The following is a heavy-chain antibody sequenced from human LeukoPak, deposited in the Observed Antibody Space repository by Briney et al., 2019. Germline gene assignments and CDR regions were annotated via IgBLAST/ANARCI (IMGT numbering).Heavy chain of an antibody. V-gene: IGHV3-7*01. CDR3: ARDPPLITAAGSRYFQH. Sequence: GGSLRLSCAASGFTFSNNWMSWVRQAPGKGLEWVANIKQDGSEKYYVDSVKGRFTISRDNAKNSLYLQMSSLRAEDTAVYYCARDPPLITAAGSRYFQHWGQGTLVTVSS. CDR2: IKQDGSEK. D-gene: IGHD6-13*01. J-gene: IGHJ1*01. CDR1: GFTFSNNW.